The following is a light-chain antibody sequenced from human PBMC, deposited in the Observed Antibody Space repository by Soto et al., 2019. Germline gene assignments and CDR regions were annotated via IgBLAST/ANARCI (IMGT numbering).Light chain of an antibody. Sequence: NFMLTQPHSVSESPGKTVTISCTRSSGSFASNYVQWYQQRPGSAPTTVFYEDNQRPSGVPDRFSGSIDSSSNSASLTISGLKTEDEADYYCQSYDSSNHKVVFGGGTKLTVL. CDR2: EDN. CDR3: QSYDSSNHKVV. J-gene: IGLJ2*01. CDR1: SGSFASNY. V-gene: IGLV6-57*04.